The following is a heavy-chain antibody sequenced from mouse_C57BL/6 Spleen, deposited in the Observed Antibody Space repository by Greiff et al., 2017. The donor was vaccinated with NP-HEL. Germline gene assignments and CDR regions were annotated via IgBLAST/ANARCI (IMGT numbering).Heavy chain of an antibody. D-gene: IGHD2-3*01. CDR3: AREGDGYGGAY. CDR1: GYTFTDYY. V-gene: IGHV1-26*01. CDR2: INPNNGGT. J-gene: IGHJ3*01. Sequence: VQLQQSGPELVKPGASVKISCKASGYTFTDYYMNWVKQSHGKSLEWIGDINPNNGGTSYNQKFKGKATLTVDKSSSTAYMELRSLTSEDSADYYCAREGDGYGGAYWGQGTLVTVSA.